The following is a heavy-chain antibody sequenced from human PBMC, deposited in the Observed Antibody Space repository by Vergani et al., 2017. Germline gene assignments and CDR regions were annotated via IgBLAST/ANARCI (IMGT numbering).Heavy chain of an antibody. J-gene: IGHJ4*02. CDR1: GFISSSSW. CDR2: IKSKTDGGTT. V-gene: IGHV3-15*01. CDR3: TTDGGRRITIYGVVIFDY. D-gene: IGHD3-3*01. Sequence: EGQLVESGGDWVQRGGSLRLSCAASGFISSSSWMSWVRQAPGKGLEWVGRIKSKTDGGTTDYAAPVKGRFTISRDDSKNTLYLQMNSLKTEDTAVYYCTTDGGRRITIYGVVIFDYWGEGTLVTVSS.